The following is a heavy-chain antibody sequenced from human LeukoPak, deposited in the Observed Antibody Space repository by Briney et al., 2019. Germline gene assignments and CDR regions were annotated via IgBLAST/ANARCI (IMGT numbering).Heavy chain of an antibody. CDR2: IYFSGST. J-gene: IGHJ3*02. V-gene: IGHV4-39*01. CDR3: ARRISDYDISNAFDI. Sequence: PSETLSLTCTVSGGSIRSSNYYWGWIRQPPGKGLEWIGNIYFSGSTYYSPSLRSRVTISVDTSKNRFSLKLSSVTAADTAVYFCARRISDYDISNAFDIWGQGTMVTVSS. CDR1: GGSIRSSNYY. D-gene: IGHD3-9*01.